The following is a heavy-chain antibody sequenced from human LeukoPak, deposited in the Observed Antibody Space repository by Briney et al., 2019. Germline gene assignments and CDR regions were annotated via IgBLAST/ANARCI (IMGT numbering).Heavy chain of an antibody. CDR2: IYTSGST. J-gene: IGHJ5*02. CDR1: GGSISSGSYY. V-gene: IGHV4-61*02. CDR3: ARSGIPAAPVHWFDP. D-gene: IGHD2-2*01. Sequence: PSQTLSLTCTVSGGSISSGSYYWSWVRQPAGKGLEWIGRIYTSGSTNYNPSLKSRVTISVDTSKNQFSLKLSSVTAADTAVYYCARSGIPAAPVHWFDPWGQGTLVTVSS.